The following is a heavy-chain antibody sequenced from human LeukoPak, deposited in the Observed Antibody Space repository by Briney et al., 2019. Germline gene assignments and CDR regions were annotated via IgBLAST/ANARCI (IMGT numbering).Heavy chain of an antibody. CDR2: ISGSGGST. Sequence: GGSLRLSCAASGFTFSSYAMSWVRQAPGKGREWVSAISGSGGSTYYADSVKGRFTISRDNSKNTLYLQMNSLRAEDTAVYYCAKDPHTSRITMIVVDFDYWGQGTLVTVSS. CDR1: GFTFSSYA. J-gene: IGHJ4*02. V-gene: IGHV3-23*01. CDR3: AKDPHTSRITMIVVDFDY. D-gene: IGHD3-22*01.